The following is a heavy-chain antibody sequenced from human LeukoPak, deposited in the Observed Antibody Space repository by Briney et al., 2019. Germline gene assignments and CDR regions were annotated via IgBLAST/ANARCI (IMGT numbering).Heavy chain of an antibody. CDR2: INPNSGGT. CDR1: GYTFTGNN. V-gene: IGHV1-2*02. D-gene: IGHD5-18*01. J-gene: IGHJ4*02. Sequence: ASVKVSCKASGYTFTGNNIHWVRQAPGRGLEWMGWINPNSGGTNYAQKFQGRVTMTRDTSISTAYMELSSLRSDDTAVYYCARHSYGYNWGQGTLVTVSS. CDR3: ARHSYGYN.